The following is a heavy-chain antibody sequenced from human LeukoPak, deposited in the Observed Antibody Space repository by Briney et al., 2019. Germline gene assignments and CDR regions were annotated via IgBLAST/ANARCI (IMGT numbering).Heavy chain of an antibody. CDR2: IIPIFGTA. CDR3: AFHSGQLPFDY. V-gene: IGHV1-69*01. CDR1: RGTFSSYA. J-gene: IGHJ4*02. D-gene: IGHD6-19*01. Sequence: ASVMVSCTASRGTFSSYAISWVRQAPGQGLEWMGGIIPIFGTANYAQKFQGRVTITADESTSTAYMELSSLRSEDTAVYYCAFHSGQLPFDYWGQGTLVTVSS.